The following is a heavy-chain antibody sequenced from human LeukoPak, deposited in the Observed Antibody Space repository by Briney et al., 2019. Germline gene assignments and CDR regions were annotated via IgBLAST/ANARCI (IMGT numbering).Heavy chain of an antibody. CDR2: ISYDGSNK. CDR3: AKDGYSSSCSY. J-gene: IGHJ4*02. V-gene: IGHV3-30*18. CDR1: GFTFSSYG. Sequence: GGSLRLSCAASGFTFSSYGMHWVRQAPGKGLEWVAVISYDGSNKYYADSVKGRFTISSDNSKNTLYLQMNSLRAEDTAVYYCAKDGYSSSCSYWGQGTLVTVSS. D-gene: IGHD6-13*01.